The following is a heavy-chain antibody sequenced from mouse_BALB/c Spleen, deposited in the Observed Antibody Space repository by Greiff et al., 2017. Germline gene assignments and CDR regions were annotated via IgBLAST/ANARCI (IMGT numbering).Heavy chain of an antibody. CDR1: GYAFSSYW. D-gene: IGHD2-14*01. Sequence: VQLQESGAELVRPGSSVKISCKASGYAFSSYWMNWVKQRPGQGLEWIGQIYPGDGDTNYNGKFKGKATLTADKSSSTAYMQLSSLTSEDSAVYFCARYWEVRWFAYWGQGTLVTVSA. CDR3: ARYWEVRWFAY. J-gene: IGHJ3*01. CDR2: IYPGDGDT. V-gene: IGHV1-80*01.